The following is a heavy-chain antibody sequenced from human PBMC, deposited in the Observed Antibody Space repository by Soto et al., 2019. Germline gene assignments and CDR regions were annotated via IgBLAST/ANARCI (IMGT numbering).Heavy chain of an antibody. CDR2: FDPEDGET. J-gene: IGHJ4*02. CDR3: ATSRLGEWLRLLDY. D-gene: IGHD5-12*01. Sequence: ASVKVSCKVSGYTLTELSMHWVRQAPGKGLEWMGGFDPEDGETIYAQKFQGRVTMTENTSTDTAYMELSSLRSEDTAMYYCATSRLGEWLRLLDYWGQGTLVTVSS. CDR1: GYTLTELS. V-gene: IGHV1-24*01.